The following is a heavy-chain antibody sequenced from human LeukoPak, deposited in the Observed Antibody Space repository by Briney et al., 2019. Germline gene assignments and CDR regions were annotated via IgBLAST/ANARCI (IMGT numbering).Heavy chain of an antibody. CDR1: GFTFSSYG. V-gene: IGHV3-30*18. CDR3: AKDGALWDLDY. Sequence: GGSLRLSCAASGFTFSSYGMHWVRQAPGKGLEWVAVISYDGSNKYYADSVKGRFTISRDNSKNTLYLQMNSLRAEDTAVYYCAKDGALWDLDYWGQGTLVTVSS. J-gene: IGHJ4*02. CDR2: ISYDGSNK. D-gene: IGHD1-26*01.